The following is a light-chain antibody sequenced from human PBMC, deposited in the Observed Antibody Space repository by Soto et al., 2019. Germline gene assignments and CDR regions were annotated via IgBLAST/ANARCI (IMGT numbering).Light chain of an antibody. CDR2: EVS. Sequence: QSALTQPASVSGSPGQSITISCTGTSSDVGGYNYVSWYQQHPGKAPKLMIYEVSNRPSWVSNRFSGSKSGNTASLTISGLQAEDEADHYCSPYTSSSTLGVFDEGTQLTVL. CDR1: SSDVGGYNY. J-gene: IGLJ3*02. V-gene: IGLV2-14*01. CDR3: SPYTSSSTLGV.